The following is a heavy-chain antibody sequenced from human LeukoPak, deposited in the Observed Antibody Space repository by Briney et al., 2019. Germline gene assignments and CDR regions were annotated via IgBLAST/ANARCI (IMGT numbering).Heavy chain of an antibody. CDR2: IKSKTDCGTT. V-gene: IGHV3-15*01. CDR1: GFTFSNAW. J-gene: IGHJ4*02. Sequence: GGSLRLSCAASGFTFSNAWMSWVRQAPGKGLEWVGGIKSKTDCGTTDYAAPVKGRFTISRDDSKNTLYLQMNSLKTEDTAVYYCTNVYLAVAGNWGQGTLVTVSS. CDR3: TNVYLAVAGN. D-gene: IGHD6-19*01.